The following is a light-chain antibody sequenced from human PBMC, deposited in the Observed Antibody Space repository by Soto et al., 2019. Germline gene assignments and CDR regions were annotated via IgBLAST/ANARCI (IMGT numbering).Light chain of an antibody. V-gene: IGLV2-14*01. J-gene: IGLJ1*01. CDR3: SSYTSSSTYNYV. CDR2: DVS. CDR1: SSDVGGYNY. Sequence: QSVLTQPASVSGSPGQSITISCTGTSSDVGGYNYVSWYQQHPGKAPKLMIYDVSNRPSGVSNRFSGSKSGNTASLTISGLQAEDEADYYCSSYTSSSTYNYVFGTGTKV.